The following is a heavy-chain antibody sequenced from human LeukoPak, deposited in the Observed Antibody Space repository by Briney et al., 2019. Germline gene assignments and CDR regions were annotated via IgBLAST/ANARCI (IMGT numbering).Heavy chain of an antibody. Sequence: GGSLRLSCAASGFTVSRNYMSWVRQAPGKGLEWVSAISGSAVTTYYGDSVKGRFTISRDNSKNTLYLQMNSLRAEDTAVYYCAKAFRGLREYYYYMDVWGKGTTVTVSS. CDR3: AKAFRGLREYYYYMDV. D-gene: IGHD3-16*01. V-gene: IGHV3-23*01. CDR2: ISGSAVTT. J-gene: IGHJ6*03. CDR1: GFTVSRNY.